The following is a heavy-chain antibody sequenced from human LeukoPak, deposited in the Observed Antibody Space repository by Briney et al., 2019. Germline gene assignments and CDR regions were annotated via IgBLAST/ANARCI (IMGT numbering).Heavy chain of an antibody. CDR1: GGTFSSYA. CDR2: IIPIFGTA. V-gene: IGHV1-69*13. D-gene: IGHD6-19*01. Sequence: ASVKVSCKASGGTFSSYAISWVRQAPGQGLEWMGGIIPIFGTANYAQKFQGRVTITADESTSTAYMELSSLRSEDTAVYYCARGARRGSGWYVSGYYFDYWGQGTLVTVSS. CDR3: ARGARRGSGWYVSGYYFDY. J-gene: IGHJ4*02.